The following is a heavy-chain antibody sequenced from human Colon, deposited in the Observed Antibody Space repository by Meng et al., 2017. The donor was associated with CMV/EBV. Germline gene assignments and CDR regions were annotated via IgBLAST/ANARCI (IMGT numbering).Heavy chain of an antibody. CDR1: GYTFTGYL. J-gene: IGHJ4*02. Sequence: QVHLMESGAEMREPGASVKVSCKASGYTFTGYLIHWGRQAPGQGLEWMGWINPYSGDTIYAQKFEVGVTMTRDASITTAYLELSSLKSDDTVVYYCGTFGGDFDYWGQGTLVTVSS. CDR2: INPYSGDT. CDR3: GTFGGDFDY. D-gene: IGHD3-3*01. V-gene: IGHV1-2*02.